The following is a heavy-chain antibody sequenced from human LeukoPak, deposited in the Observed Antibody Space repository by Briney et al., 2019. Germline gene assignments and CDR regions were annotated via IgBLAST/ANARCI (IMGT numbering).Heavy chain of an antibody. CDR1: GGSFSGYY. J-gene: IGHJ4*02. D-gene: IGHD6-13*01. CDR3: AREKVHSSSWYYDASEY. Sequence: SETLSLTCAVYGGSFSGYYWSWIRQPPGKGLEWIGEINHSGSTYYNPSLKSRVTISVDTSKNQFSLKLSSVTAADTAVYYCAREKVHSSSWYYDASEYWGQGTLVTVSS. CDR2: INHSGST. V-gene: IGHV4-34*01.